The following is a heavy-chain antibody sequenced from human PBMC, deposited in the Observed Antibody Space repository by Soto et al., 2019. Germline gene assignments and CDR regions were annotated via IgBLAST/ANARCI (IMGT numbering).Heavy chain of an antibody. Sequence: GGSLGLSCSASGFTFSSYAMHWVRQAPGKGLEWVAVISYDGSNKYYADSVKGRFTISRDNSKNTLYLQMNSLRAEDTAVYYCARDRGYSYGPPYYYYGMDVWGQGTTVTVSS. V-gene: IGHV3-30-3*01. CDR2: ISYDGSNK. J-gene: IGHJ6*02. CDR3: ARDRGYSYGPPYYYYGMDV. D-gene: IGHD5-18*01. CDR1: GFTFSSYA.